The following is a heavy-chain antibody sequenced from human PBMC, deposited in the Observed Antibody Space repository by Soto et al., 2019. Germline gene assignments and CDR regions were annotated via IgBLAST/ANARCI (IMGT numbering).Heavy chain of an antibody. V-gene: IGHV1-69*13. D-gene: IGHD1-1*01. CDR1: GVTFRDYV. Sequence: SVKVSCKASGVTFRDYVFSWVRQAPGQGLEWMGWLIPMFGTTDYAQKFRGRVTITADESTNTAYMELRSLKSEDTAVYYCARSQGLDLGVWGQGTLVTVSS. J-gene: IGHJ4*02. CDR3: ARSQGLDLGV. CDR2: LIPMFGTT.